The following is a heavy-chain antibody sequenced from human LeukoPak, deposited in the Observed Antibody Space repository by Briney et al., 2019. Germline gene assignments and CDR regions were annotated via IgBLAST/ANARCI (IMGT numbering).Heavy chain of an antibody. CDR2: IYYSGST. CDR1: GGSISSYY. Sequence: SETLSLTCTVSGGSISSYYWSWIRQPPGKGLEWIGYIYYSGSTNYNPSLKSRVTLSVDTSKSHFSLKLISVTAADTAVYYCARGTGLFDYWGQGTLVTVSS. V-gene: IGHV4-59*12. CDR3: ARGTGLFDY. J-gene: IGHJ4*02.